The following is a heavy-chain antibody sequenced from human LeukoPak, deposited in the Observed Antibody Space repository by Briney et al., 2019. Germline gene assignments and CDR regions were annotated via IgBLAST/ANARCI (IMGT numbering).Heavy chain of an antibody. CDR3: ARDGFDDP. Sequence: SVKVSCKASGGTFSSYAISWVRQTPGQGLEWMGRIIPILGIANYAQKLQGRVTMTTDTSTSTAYMELRSLRSDDTAVYYCARDGFDDPWGQGTLVTVSS. CDR1: GGTFSSYA. D-gene: IGHD2-2*03. V-gene: IGHV1-69*04. J-gene: IGHJ5*02. CDR2: IIPILGIA.